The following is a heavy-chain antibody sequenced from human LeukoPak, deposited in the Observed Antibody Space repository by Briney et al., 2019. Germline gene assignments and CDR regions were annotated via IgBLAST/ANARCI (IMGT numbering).Heavy chain of an antibody. CDR2: ISYVGSNK. Sequence: PGRSLRLSCAASGFTFSSYGMHWVRQAPGKGVEWVAVISYVGSNKYYADSVKGRFTISRDNSKNTLYLQMNSLRAEDTAVYYCAKDPSGVYDSSGYYYGRWAFDIWGQGTMVTVSS. CDR3: AKDPSGVYDSSGYYYGRWAFDI. CDR1: GFTFSSYG. J-gene: IGHJ3*02. D-gene: IGHD3-22*01. V-gene: IGHV3-30*18.